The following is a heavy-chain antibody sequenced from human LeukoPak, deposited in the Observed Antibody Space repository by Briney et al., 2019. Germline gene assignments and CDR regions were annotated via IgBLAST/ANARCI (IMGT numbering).Heavy chain of an antibody. CDR3: ARDGSGVIVNAFDL. Sequence: GGSLRLSCAASGFNFDDYAMSWVRQAPGKGLEWVSGINWNGDTTTYADSVKGRFAISRDNAKNSLHLQLNSLRAEDTALYYCARDGSGVIVNAFDLWGPGTKVTVSS. V-gene: IGHV3-20*04. D-gene: IGHD3-16*02. CDR1: GFNFDDYA. CDR2: INWNGDTT. J-gene: IGHJ3*01.